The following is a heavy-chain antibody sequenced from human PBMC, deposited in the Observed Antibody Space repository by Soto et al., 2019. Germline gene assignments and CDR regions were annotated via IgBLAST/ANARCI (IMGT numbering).Heavy chain of an antibody. CDR2: IYYSGST. Sequence: QLQLQESGPGLVKPSETLSLTCTVSGGSISSSXXXWGWIRQPPGKGLEWIGSIYYSGSTYYNPSLKSRVTISVDTSKNQFSLKLSSVTAADTAVYYCARQPYYGGNRDFDYWGQGTLVTVSS. V-gene: IGHV4-39*01. CDR1: GGSISSSXXX. CDR3: ARQPYYGGNRDFDY. J-gene: IGHJ4*02. D-gene: IGHD4-17*01.